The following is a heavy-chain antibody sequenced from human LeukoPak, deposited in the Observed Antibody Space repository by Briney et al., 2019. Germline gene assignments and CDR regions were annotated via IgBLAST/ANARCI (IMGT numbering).Heavy chain of an antibody. CDR1: GGSISSYY. J-gene: IGHJ4*02. Sequence: PSETLSLTCTVSGGSISSYYWSWIRQPPGKGLEWIGYIYYSGSTNYNPSLKSRVTISVDTSKNQFSLKLSSVTAADTAVYYCARGWRPPYSSSWFPRYYFDYWGQGTLVTVSS. D-gene: IGHD6-13*01. CDR2: IYYSGST. V-gene: IGHV4-59*01. CDR3: ARGWRPPYSSSWFPRYYFDY.